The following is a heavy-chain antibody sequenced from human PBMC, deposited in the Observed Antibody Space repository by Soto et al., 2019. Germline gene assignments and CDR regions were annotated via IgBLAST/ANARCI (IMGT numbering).Heavy chain of an antibody. CDR2: IYYSGST. D-gene: IGHD1-7*01. CDR3: ARGAGTTLGLDY. CDR1: GGSISSSSYY. Sequence: PSETLSLTCTVSGGSISSSSYYWSWIRRPPGKGLEWIGYIYYSGSTNYNPSLKSRVTISVDTSKNQFSLKLSSVTAADTAVYYCARGAGTTLGLDYWGQGTLVTVSS. J-gene: IGHJ4*02. V-gene: IGHV4-61*01.